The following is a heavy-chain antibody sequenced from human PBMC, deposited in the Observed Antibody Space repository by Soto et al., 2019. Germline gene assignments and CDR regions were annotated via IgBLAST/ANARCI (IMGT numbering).Heavy chain of an antibody. D-gene: IGHD2-2*02. V-gene: IGHV4-31*03. J-gene: IGHJ6*02. CDR3: ARAGYCTSTSCYMGGMNV. CDR2: IYNSGST. CDR1: GGSITSGINY. Sequence: KPSETLSLTCTVSGGSITSGINYWTWIRHHPGKGLEWIGYIYNSGSTYYNPSLKSRVTISVDTSKSQFSLKLSSVTAADTAVYYCARAGYCTSTSCYMGGMNVWGQGTTVTVSS.